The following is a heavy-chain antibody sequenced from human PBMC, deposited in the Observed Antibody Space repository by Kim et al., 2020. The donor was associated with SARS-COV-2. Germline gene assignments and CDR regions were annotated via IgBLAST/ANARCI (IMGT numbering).Heavy chain of an antibody. CDR2: IYYSGST. J-gene: IGHJ6*02. D-gene: IGHD3-10*01. V-gene: IGHV4-39*01. Sequence: SETLSLTCTVSGGSISSSSYYWGWIRQPPGKGLEWIGSIYYSGSTYYNPSLTSRVTISVDTSKNQLSLKLRPVTAADTVVYYCARLSGSGSYFGYYYYYGMDVWGRGTTVTVSS. CDR3: ARLSGSGSYFGYYYYYGMDV. CDR1: GGSISSSSYY.